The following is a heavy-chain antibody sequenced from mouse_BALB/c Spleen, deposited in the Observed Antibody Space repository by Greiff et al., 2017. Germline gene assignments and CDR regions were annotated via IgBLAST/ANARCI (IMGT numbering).Heavy chain of an antibody. D-gene: IGHD1-1*02. CDR3: ASYGRFAY. CDR2: IDPANGNT. Sequence: DVQLQESGAELVKPGASVKLSCTASGFNIKDTYMHWVKQRPEQGLEWIGRIDPANGNTKYDPKFQGKATITADTSSNTAYLQLSSLTSEDTAVYYCASYGRFAYWGQGTLVTVSA. CDR1: GFNIKDTY. V-gene: IGHV14-3*02. J-gene: IGHJ3*01.